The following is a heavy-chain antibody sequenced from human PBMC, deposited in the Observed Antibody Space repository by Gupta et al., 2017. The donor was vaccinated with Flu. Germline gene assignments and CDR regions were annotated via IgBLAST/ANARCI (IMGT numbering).Heavy chain of an antibody. Sequence: LFESKCDWVQPGESLLLSWSASGLRFRVYAIRWRCQFPGKGPVGVATISSSDNATHYSDSVKCRFTISRDNSRKPVLLQMNSLRVEDTARYSCVKDCSGNTCYPTPDFWGQGTLVTVSS. CDR3: VKDCSGNTCYPTPDF. D-gene: IGHD6-19*01. CDR1: GLRFRVYA. J-gene: IGHJ4*02. CDR2: ISSSDNAT. V-gene: IGHV3-23*01.